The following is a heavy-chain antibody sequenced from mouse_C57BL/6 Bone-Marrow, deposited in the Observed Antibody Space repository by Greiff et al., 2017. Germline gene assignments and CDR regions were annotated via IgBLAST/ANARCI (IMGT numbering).Heavy chain of an antibody. CDR3: AHYEYDYDGDY. CDR2: IHPNSGST. J-gene: IGHJ2*01. Sequence: QVQLQQSGAELVKPGASVKLSCKASGYTFTSYWMHWVKQRPGQGLEWIGMIHPNSGSTNYNEKFKSKATLTVDKSSSTAYMQLSSLTSEDSAVYYCAHYEYDYDGDYWGQGTTLTVSS. D-gene: IGHD2-4*01. V-gene: IGHV1-64*01. CDR1: GYTFTSYW.